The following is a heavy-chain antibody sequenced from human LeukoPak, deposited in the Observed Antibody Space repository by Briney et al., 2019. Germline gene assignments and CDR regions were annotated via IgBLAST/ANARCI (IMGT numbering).Heavy chain of an antibody. CDR2: IYHSGST. D-gene: IGHD3/OR15-3a*01. V-gene: IGHV4-4*02. CDR3: ASAGGTGYYFDY. J-gene: IGHJ4*02. CDR1: GGSISSSNW. Sequence: PSGTLPLTCAVSGGSISSSNWWSWVRQPPGKELEWIGEIYHSGSTNYNPSLKSRVTISVDKSKNQFSLKLSSVTAADTAVYYCASAGGTGYYFDYWGQGTLVTVSS.